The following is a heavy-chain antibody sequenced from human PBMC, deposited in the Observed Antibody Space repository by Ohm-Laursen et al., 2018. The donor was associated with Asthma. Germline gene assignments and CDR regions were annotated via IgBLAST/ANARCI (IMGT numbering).Heavy chain of an antibody. CDR1: GLTFNDNY. Sequence: SLRLSCAASGLTFNDNYMSWVRQAPGKGLEWVANIYPDGGEKYYVDSVDGRFTISRDNAKNSLYLQMNSLRAEDTAVYYCATNLPYEAENYWGQGTLVTVSS. CDR3: ATNLPYEAENY. V-gene: IGHV3-7*05. J-gene: IGHJ4*02. CDR2: IYPDGGEK. D-gene: IGHD3-16*01.